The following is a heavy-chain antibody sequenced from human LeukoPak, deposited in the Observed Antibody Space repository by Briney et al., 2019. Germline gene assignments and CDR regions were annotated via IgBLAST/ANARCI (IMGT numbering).Heavy chain of an antibody. CDR2: FYYSGST. V-gene: IGHV4-59*12. J-gene: IGHJ4*02. CDR1: GGSISSYY. CDR3: ARGGGYSGYDY. D-gene: IGHD5-12*01. Sequence: SETLTLTCTVSGGSISSYYGSWIRQPPGKGLEGIGYFYYSGSTNYNPSLKSRILISVDTSKYQFSLKLSSVTAADKAVYYCARGGGYSGYDYWGQGTLVTVSS.